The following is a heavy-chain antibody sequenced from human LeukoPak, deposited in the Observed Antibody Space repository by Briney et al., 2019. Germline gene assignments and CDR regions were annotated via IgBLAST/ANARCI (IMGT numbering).Heavy chain of an antibody. CDR2: IWYDGSNK. J-gene: IGHJ4*02. Sequence: PGGSLRLSCAASGFAFSSYGMYWVRQAPGKGLEWVAVIWYDGSNKYYADSVRGRFTISRDNSKNTLYLQMNSLRAEDTAVYYRARDPGDTGVDYWGQGTLVTVSS. D-gene: IGHD5-18*01. CDR1: GFAFSSYG. CDR3: ARDPGDTGVDY. V-gene: IGHV3-33*01.